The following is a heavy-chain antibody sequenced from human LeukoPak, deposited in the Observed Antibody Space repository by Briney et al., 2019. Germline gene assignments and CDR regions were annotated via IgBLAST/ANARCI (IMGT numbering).Heavy chain of an antibody. CDR2: IRYDGSSK. CDR3: AKLGCSSTSCYSRYVDY. CDR1: GFTFSSYG. J-gene: IGHJ4*02. D-gene: IGHD2-2*02. Sequence: GGSLRLSCAASGFTFSSYGMHWVRQAPGKGLEWVAFIRYDGSSKYYADSVKGRFTISRDNSKNTLYLQMNSLRAEDTAVYYCAKLGCSSTSCYSRYVDYWGQGTLVTVSS. V-gene: IGHV3-30*02.